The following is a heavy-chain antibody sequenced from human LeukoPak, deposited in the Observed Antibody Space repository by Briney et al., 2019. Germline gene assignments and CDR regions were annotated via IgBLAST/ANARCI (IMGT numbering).Heavy chain of an antibody. V-gene: IGHV4-59*08. D-gene: IGHD1-26*01. Sequence: PSETLSFTCTVSGGSISRYYCSWIRQPPGKGLEWIGYIYGGGSTNYNPSLTSRVTISVDTSKNQFSLRLSSVSAADTAVYYCARQVGQMRFDSWGQGTLVTVSS. J-gene: IGHJ5*01. CDR1: GGSISRYY. CDR3: ARQVGQMRFDS. CDR2: IYGGGST.